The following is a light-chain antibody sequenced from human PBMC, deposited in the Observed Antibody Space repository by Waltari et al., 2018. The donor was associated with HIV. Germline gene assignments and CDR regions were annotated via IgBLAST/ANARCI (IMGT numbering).Light chain of an antibody. CDR1: QSLLHSNGYNY. CDR3: MQALQTPLT. Sequence: DIVMTQSPLSLPVTPGEPASISCRSSQSLLHSNGYNYLDWYRQKQVQSPQLLIYLGSNRASGVPDRFSGSGSGTDFTLKISRVEAEDVGVYYCMQALQTPLTFGGGTKVEIK. CDR2: LGS. J-gene: IGKJ4*01. V-gene: IGKV2-28*01.